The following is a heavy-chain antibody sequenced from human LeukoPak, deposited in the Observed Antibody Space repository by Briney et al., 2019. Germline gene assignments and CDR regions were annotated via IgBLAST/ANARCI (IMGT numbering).Heavy chain of an antibody. CDR3: TKTDSSSWLNYYYYYYYMDV. D-gene: IGHD6-13*01. CDR1: GFTFSNAW. V-gene: IGHV3-15*01. CDR2: IKSKTDGGTT. J-gene: IGHJ6*03. Sequence: PVVSLRLSCAASGFTFSNAWMSWVRQAPGKGLEWVGRIKSKTDGGTTDYAAPVKGRFTISRDDSKNTLYLQMNSLKTEDTAVYYCTKTDSSSWLNYYYYYYYMDVWGKGTTVTVSS.